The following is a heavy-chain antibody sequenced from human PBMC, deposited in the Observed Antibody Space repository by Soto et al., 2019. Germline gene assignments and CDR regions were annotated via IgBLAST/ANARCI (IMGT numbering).Heavy chain of an antibody. CDR1: GYTFIDYF. J-gene: IGHJ4*02. Sequence: ASVKFSCKASGYTFIDYFIHWVRQAPGQGLEWMGWINPNSGDTSYAQKFQGRVTMTRDTSINTAYMDLSRLRSDDTAIYYCARQLDTTMLTDYWGQGNMVTVSS. V-gene: IGHV1-2*02. CDR3: ARQLDTTMLTDY. D-gene: IGHD5-18*01. CDR2: INPNSGDT.